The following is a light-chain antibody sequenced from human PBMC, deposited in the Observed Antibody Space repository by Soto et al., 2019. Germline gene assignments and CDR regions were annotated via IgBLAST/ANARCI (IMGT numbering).Light chain of an antibody. Sequence: DIQMTQSPSSLSASVGDRVTITCRASQSISNYLNWYQQKPGKAPKLLIYAASNLQSGVPSRFSASGSGTDFTLTISSLQPEDFATYYCQQSYSTPRTFGQGTKVEIK. J-gene: IGKJ1*01. CDR1: QSISNY. CDR3: QQSYSTPRT. CDR2: AAS. V-gene: IGKV1-39*01.